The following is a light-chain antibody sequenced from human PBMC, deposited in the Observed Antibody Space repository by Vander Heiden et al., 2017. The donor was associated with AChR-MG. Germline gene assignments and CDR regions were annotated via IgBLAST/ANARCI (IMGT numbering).Light chain of an antibody. CDR2: KAS. Sequence: DIHLTQSPSTLSASVGDRVDLTCRASQSVAVWLAWYQQKPGRAPKLLIYKASELEKGVPSRFSGRGSETDFTLTISNVQPDDSATYYCQQYNSYPLTFDGGTKLAI. V-gene: IGKV1-5*03. CDR1: QSVAVW. J-gene: IGKJ4*01. CDR3: QQYNSYPLT.